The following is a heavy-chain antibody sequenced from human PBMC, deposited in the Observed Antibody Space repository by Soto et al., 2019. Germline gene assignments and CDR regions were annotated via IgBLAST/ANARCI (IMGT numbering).Heavy chain of an antibody. CDR2: VSYSGST. D-gene: IGHD4-4*01. J-gene: IGHJ4*02. CDR1: GGSISSSTYY. CDR3: ARLGPKNPLQSIDY. V-gene: IGHV4-39*01. Sequence: SETLSLTCTVSGGSISSSTYYWGWIRQSPGKGLEWIGSVSYSGSTYYNPSLKSRVTISVDTSKKQFSLKLTSVTAADTAVYYCARLGPKNPLQSIDYWGQGTLVTVSS.